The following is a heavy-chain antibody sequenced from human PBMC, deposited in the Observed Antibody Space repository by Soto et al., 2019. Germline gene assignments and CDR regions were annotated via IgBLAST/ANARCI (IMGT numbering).Heavy chain of an antibody. CDR2: ITPIYPTT. CDR1: GGTFYTYT. J-gene: IGHJ4*02. D-gene: IGHD5-18*01. V-gene: IGHV1-69*13. CDR3: ARIPRYSFPTSDDLDS. Sequence: SVKVSCKASGGTFYTYTFSWVRQAPGQGLEWMGSITPIYPTTNYAEKFQGRLTVTADGSTNTAYMELNSLTSEDTAVYYCARIPRYSFPTSDDLDSWGQETLVTVSS.